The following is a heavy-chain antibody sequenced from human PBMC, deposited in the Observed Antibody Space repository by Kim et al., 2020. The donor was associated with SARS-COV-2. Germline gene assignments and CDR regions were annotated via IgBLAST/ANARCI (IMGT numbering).Heavy chain of an antibody. CDR1: GYSFTTYW. Sequence: GESLKISCKASGYSFTTYWIGWVRQTPGKGLEWMGIIYPGDSDTRYSPSFQGQVIISADKSISTAYLQWSSLKASDTALYYCAGGSWHISDILTGSYPNWFDPWGQGTLVSV. J-gene: IGHJ5*02. D-gene: IGHD3-9*01. CDR2: IYPGDSDT. V-gene: IGHV5-51*01. CDR3: AGGSWHISDILTGSYPNWFDP.